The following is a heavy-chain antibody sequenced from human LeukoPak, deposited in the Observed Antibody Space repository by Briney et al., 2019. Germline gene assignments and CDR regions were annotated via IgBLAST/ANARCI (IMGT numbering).Heavy chain of an antibody. CDR2: ISSSSSTI. D-gene: IGHD6-19*01. CDR1: GFTFSSYS. V-gene: IGHV3-48*01. CDR3: ARDRSVASFDY. J-gene: IGHJ4*02. Sequence: GGSLRLSCAASGFTFSSYSMNWVRQAPGKGLEWVSYISSSSSTIYYPDSVKGRFTISRDNAKNSLYMQMNSLRAEDTAVYYCARDRSVASFDYWGQGTLVTVSS.